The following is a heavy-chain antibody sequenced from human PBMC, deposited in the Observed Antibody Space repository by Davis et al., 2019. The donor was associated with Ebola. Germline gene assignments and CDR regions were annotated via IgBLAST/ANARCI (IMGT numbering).Heavy chain of an antibody. CDR3: ARVDMWYYDILVDYYGMDV. D-gene: IGHD3-9*01. V-gene: IGHV3-73*01. Sequence: GESLKISCAASGFTFSGSAMHWVRQASGKGLEWVGRIRSKANSYATAYAASVKGRFTISRDNSKNTLYLQMNSLRAEDTAVYYCARVDMWYYDILVDYYGMDVWGQGTTVTVSS. CDR1: GFTFSGSA. J-gene: IGHJ6*02. CDR2: IRSKANSYAT.